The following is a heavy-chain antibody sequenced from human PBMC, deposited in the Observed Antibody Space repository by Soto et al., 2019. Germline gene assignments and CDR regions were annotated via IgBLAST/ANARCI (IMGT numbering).Heavy chain of an antibody. CDR2: INPYSGTT. CDR3: ARGQDMGTYSRVLAY. J-gene: IGHJ4*02. CDR1: GYSFTGHY. V-gene: IGHV1-2*02. D-gene: IGHD3-10*01. Sequence: ASVKVSCKTSGYSFTGHYVHWVRLAPGQGLEWLGCINPYSGTTNYGENFEGRVTVTRDTSLSTVYMELDRLRSDDTAVYFCARGQDMGTYSRVLAYWGQGTLVTVSS.